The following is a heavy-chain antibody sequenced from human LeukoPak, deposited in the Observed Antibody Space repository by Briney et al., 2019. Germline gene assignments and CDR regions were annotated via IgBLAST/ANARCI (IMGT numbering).Heavy chain of an antibody. CDR1: GGSFSGYY. Sequence: SETLSLTCAVYGGSFSGYYWSWIRQPPGKGLEWIGEINHSGSTNCNPSLKNRVTISVDTSKNQFSLKVTSLTAADTAVYYCARFRGDGDYNVNHWGQGTLVIVSS. V-gene: IGHV4-34*01. CDR2: INHSGST. D-gene: IGHD4-17*01. CDR3: ARFRGDGDYNVNH. J-gene: IGHJ5*02.